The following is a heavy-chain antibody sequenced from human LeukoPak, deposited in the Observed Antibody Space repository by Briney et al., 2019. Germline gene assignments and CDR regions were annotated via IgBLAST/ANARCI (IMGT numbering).Heavy chain of an antibody. V-gene: IGHV3-48*01. CDR3: ARSRPGTEAGQPNFDY. CDR2: ISSISSII. Sequence: GGSLRLSCAASGFTFSTYSMSWVRQAPGKGLEWVSYISSISSIIYYADSVKGRFTISRDNAKSSLYLQMNSLRAEDTAVYFCARSRPGTEAGQPNFDYWGQGILVTVSA. D-gene: IGHD6-13*01. J-gene: IGHJ4*02. CDR1: GFTFSTYS.